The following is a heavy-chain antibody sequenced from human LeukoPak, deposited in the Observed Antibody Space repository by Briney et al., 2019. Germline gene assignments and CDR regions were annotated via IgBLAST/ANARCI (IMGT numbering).Heavy chain of an antibody. CDR2: ISAYNGNT. J-gene: IGHJ6*03. CDR1: GYTFTIYG. CDR3: ARAKSWDTAMVQYYYYYYMDV. V-gene: IGHV1-18*01. D-gene: IGHD5-18*01. Sequence: GASVKVSSTASGYTFTIYGISWVRQAPGQGLEWMGWISAYNGNTNYAKKLQGRVTMTTETSTSTAYMELRSLRSDDTAVYYCARAKSWDTAMVQYYYYYYMDVWGKGTTVTVSS.